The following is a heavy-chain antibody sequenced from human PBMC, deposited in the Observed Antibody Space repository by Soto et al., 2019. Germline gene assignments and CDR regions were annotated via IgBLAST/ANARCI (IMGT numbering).Heavy chain of an antibody. CDR3: ARHEVEGWGRWENYYYGMDV. J-gene: IGHJ6*02. CDR2: IIPIFGIG. CDR1: GGTFSNYA. D-gene: IGHD1-26*01. Sequence: SVKVSCKASGGTFSNYAISWVRQAPGQGLEWMGGIIPIFGIGNYPQKFQGRVTITADKSTSSAYMELSSLRSEDTAVYYCARHEVEGWGRWENYYYGMDVWGQGTTVTVSS. V-gene: IGHV1-69*10.